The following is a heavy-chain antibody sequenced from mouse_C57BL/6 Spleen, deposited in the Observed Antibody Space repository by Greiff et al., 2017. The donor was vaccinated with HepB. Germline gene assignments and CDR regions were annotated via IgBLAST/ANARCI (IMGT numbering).Heavy chain of an antibody. J-gene: IGHJ2*01. CDR3: ARFTTVPLDY. CDR1: GYTFTDYY. CDR2: INPNNGGT. D-gene: IGHD1-1*01. Sequence: EVQLQQSGPELVKPGASVKISCKASGYTFTDYYMNWVKQSHGKSLEWIGDINPNNGGTSYNQKFKGKATLTVDKSSSTAYMELRSLTSEDSAVYYCARFTTVPLDYWGQGTTLTGSS. V-gene: IGHV1-26*01.